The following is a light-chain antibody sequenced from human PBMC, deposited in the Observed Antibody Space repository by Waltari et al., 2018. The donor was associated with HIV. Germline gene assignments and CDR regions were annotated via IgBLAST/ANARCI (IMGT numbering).Light chain of an antibody. V-gene: IGLV2-8*01. J-gene: IGLJ2*01. CDR2: EVS. CDR3: SSYAGSNNLL. Sequence: SALTQPPSASGSPGQSVTISCTGTSSDVGDYNYVSWYQQHPGKAPQLMIYEVSKRPSGVPDRFAGSKSGNTASLTVSGLQAEDEADYYCSSYAGSNNLLFGGGTKLTVL. CDR1: SSDVGDYNY.